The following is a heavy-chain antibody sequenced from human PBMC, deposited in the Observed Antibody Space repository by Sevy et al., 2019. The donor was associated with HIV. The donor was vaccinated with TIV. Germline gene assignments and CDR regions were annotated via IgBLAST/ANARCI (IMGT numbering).Heavy chain of an antibody. CDR1: GFTFSSYS. Sequence: GGSLRLSCAASGFTFSSYSMNWVRQAPGKGLEWVSSISSSSSYIYYANSVKGRFTLSRDNAKNSLYLQMNSLRAEDTAVYYCARAYTSFSSGWYKDYYGMDVWGQGTTVTVSS. CDR2: ISSSSSYI. J-gene: IGHJ6*02. CDR3: ARAYTSFSSGWYKDYYGMDV. D-gene: IGHD6-19*01. V-gene: IGHV3-21*01.